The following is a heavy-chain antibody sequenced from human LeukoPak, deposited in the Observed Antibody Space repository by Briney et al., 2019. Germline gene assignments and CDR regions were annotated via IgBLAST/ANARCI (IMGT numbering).Heavy chain of an antibody. CDR2: IYYSGST. CDR3: ADGANFDY. Sequence: SETLSLTCTVSGGSIGSYYWSWIRQPPGKGLEWIGYIYYSGSTNYNPSLKSRVTISVDTSKNQFSLKLSSVTAADTAVYYCADGANFDYWGQGTLVTVSS. CDR1: GGSIGSYY. V-gene: IGHV4-59*01. J-gene: IGHJ4*02.